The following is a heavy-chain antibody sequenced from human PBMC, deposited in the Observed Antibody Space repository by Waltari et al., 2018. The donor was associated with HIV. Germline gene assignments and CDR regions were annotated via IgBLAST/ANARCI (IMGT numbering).Heavy chain of an antibody. Sequence: QAQLVQSGADVKKPGASVKVSCQASGYTFTRYYMHWVRQAPGQGLEWMGMINPSGSTSYAQKFQGRVTMTRDTSTSTVYMELSSLRSEDTAVYYCARDRIMAVAGAIFDYWGQGTLVTVSS. J-gene: IGHJ4*02. V-gene: IGHV1-46*01. CDR3: ARDRIMAVAGAIFDY. D-gene: IGHD6-19*01. CDR2: INPSGST. CDR1: GYTFTRYY.